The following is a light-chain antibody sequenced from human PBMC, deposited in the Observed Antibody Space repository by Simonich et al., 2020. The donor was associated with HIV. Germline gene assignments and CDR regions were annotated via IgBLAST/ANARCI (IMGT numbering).Light chain of an antibody. J-gene: IGKJ2*01. CDR2: GAS. V-gene: IGKV4-1*01. Sequence: DIVMTQSPDSLAVSLGERATINCKSSQSVLYSSNNKNYLVWYQQKPGQPPKLLIYGASTRESGFPDRFSGSGSGTDFTLTISSLQAEDVAVYYCQQYYSTPPYTFGQGTKLEIK. CDR3: QQYYSTPPYT. CDR1: QSVLYSSNNKNY.